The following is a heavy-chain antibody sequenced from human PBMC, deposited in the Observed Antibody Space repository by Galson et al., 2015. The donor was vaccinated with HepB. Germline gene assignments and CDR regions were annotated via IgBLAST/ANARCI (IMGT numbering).Heavy chain of an antibody. CDR2: IYYSGST. CDR3: ARLRREGSSYFDY. V-gene: IGHV4-59*08. Sequence: LSLTCTVSGGSISSYYWSWIRQPPGKGLEWIGYIYYSGSTNYNPSLKSRVTISVDTSKNQFSLKLSSVTAADTAVYYCARLRREGSSYFDYWGQGTLVTVSS. D-gene: IGHD2-2*01. CDR1: GGSISSYY. J-gene: IGHJ4*02.